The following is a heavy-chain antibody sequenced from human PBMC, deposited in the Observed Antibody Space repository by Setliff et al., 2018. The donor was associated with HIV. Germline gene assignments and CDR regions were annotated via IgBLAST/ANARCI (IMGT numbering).Heavy chain of an antibody. D-gene: IGHD3-3*01. CDR3: ARCYYNFWSGYPLDYMDV. V-gene: IGHV4-34*01. CDR1: GGSIEFSGYY. J-gene: IGHJ6*03. CDR2: INHSGST. Sequence: SETLSLTCSVSGGSIEFSGYYWSWIRQPPGKGLEWIGEINHSGSTNYNPSLKSRVTMSVGTSKNQFSLKLSSVTAADTAVYYCARCYYNFWSGYPLDYMDVWGKGTTVTVSS.